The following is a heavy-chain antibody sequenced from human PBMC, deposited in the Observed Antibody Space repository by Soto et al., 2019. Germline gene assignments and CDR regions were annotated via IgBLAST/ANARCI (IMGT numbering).Heavy chain of an antibody. CDR1: GFTFSSYA. CDR3: AKVFYYYDSSGYYYFDY. V-gene: IGHV3-23*01. CDR2: ISGGGSTI. J-gene: IGHJ4*02. D-gene: IGHD3-22*01. Sequence: PGGSLRLSCAASGFTFSSYAVSWVRQAPGKGPEWISSISGGGSTIYYADSVKGRLTISRDNSKNTLYLQMSSLRAEDTAVYYCAKVFYYYDSSGYYYFDYWGQGTLVTVSS.